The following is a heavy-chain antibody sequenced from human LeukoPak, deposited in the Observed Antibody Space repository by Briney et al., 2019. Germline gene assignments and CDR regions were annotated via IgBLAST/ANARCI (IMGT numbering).Heavy chain of an antibody. J-gene: IGHJ4*02. CDR3: AGVGYCSGGSCVSGDY. V-gene: IGHV1-24*01. CDR1: GYTLTELS. Sequence: ASVKVSCKVSGYTLTELSMHWVRQAPGKGLEWMGGFDPEDGETIYAQKFQGRVTMTEDTSTDTAYMELSSLRSEDTAVYYCAGVGYCSGGSCVSGDYWGQGTLVTVSS. D-gene: IGHD2-15*01. CDR2: FDPEDGET.